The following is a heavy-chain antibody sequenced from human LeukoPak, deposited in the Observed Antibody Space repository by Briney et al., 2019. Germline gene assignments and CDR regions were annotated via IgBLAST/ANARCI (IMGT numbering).Heavy chain of an antibody. J-gene: IGHJ6*03. CDR1: GDSVTSNY. V-gene: IGHV4-4*07. CDR3: ARSVGGSYYYYYMDV. CDR2: IYTSGTT. D-gene: IGHD3-10*01. Sequence: SETLSLTCTVLGDSVTSNYWSWTRQPAGKGLEWIGRIYTSGTTNYNPSLKSRVTISVDTSKNQFSPNLNFVTAADTAVYFCARSVGGSYYYYYMDVWGTGTTVTVSS.